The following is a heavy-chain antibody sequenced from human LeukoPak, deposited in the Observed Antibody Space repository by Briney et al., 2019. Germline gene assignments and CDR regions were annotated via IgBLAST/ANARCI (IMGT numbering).Heavy chain of an antibody. CDR3: ARDLGSSTVTTAFDY. CDR2: ISRTGNTI. J-gene: IGHJ4*02. Sequence: GGSLRLSCAASGFIFNDYYMSWIRQAPGKGLEWLSYISRTGNTIYYRDSVKGRFTISRDNANNLLHLQMDNLRAEDTAVYYCARDLGSSTVTTAFDYWGQGTLVTASS. V-gene: IGHV3-11*01. D-gene: IGHD4-17*01. CDR1: GFIFNDYY.